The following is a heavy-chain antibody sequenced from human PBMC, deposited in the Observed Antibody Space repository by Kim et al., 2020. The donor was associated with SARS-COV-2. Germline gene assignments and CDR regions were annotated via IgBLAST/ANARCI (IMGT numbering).Heavy chain of an antibody. V-gene: IGHV3-9*01. Sequence: GGSLRLSCAASGFTFDDYAMHWVRQAPGKGLEWVSGISWNSGSIGYADSVKGRFTISRDNAKNSLYLQMNSLRAEDTALYYCAKLGSSWNAFDYWGQGTL. CDR2: ISWNSGSI. CDR1: GFTFDDYA. J-gene: IGHJ4*02. D-gene: IGHD6-13*01. CDR3: AKLGSSWNAFDY.